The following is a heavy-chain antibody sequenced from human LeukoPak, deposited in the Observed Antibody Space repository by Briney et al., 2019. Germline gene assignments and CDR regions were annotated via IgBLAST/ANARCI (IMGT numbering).Heavy chain of an antibody. J-gene: IGHJ4*02. V-gene: IGHV4-30-2*01. CDR1: GGSISSGGYY. Sequence: SETLSLTCTVSGGSISSGGYYWSWIRQPPGKGLEWIGYIYHSGSTYYNPSLKSRVTISVDRSKNQFSLKLSSVTAADTAVYYCARDRDRPLRGQGTLVTVSS. CDR2: IYHSGST. CDR3: ARDRDRPL.